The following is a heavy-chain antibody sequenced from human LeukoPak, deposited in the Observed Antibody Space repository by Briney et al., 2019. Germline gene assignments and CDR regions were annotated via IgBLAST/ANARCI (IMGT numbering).Heavy chain of an antibody. CDR1: GYTFRGYY. Sequence: ASVSVSFTSSGYTFRGYYMHWVRQAPGQGLEWMGWINPNSGGTNYAQEFQGRVTMTRDTSISTAYMELSRLRFDDTAVYYCARVTGYYYESTGYYHHAFDIWGQGTMVTVSS. CDR3: ARVTGYYYESTGYYHHAFDI. D-gene: IGHD3-22*01. V-gene: IGHV1-2*02. J-gene: IGHJ3*02. CDR2: INPNSGGT.